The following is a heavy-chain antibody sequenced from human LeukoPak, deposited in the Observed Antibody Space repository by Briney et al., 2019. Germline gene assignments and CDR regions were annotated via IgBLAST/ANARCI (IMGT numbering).Heavy chain of an antibody. V-gene: IGHV3-74*01. CDR2: IKSDGSST. D-gene: IGHD6-19*01. J-gene: IGHJ3*02. CDR3: ARVGAVAGGFDI. CDR1: RFIFSSYW. Sequence: GGSLRLSCAASRFIFSSYWMHWVRQAPGKGLVWVSRIKSDGSSTSYADSVKGRFTISRDNAKNTLHLQMNSLRAEDTAVYYCARVGAVAGGFDIWGQGTMVTVSS.